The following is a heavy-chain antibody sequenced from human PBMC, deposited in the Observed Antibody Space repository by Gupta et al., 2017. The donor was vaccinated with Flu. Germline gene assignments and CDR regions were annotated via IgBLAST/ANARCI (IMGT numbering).Heavy chain of an antibody. CDR1: GFTFSGYG. V-gene: IGHV3-33*01. D-gene: IGHD3-22*01. Sequence: SGFTFSGYGMHWVRQAPGKGLEWVAVIWYDGSNKYYADSVKGRFTISRDNSKNTLYLQMNSLRAEDTAVYYCATENYDEDYWGQGTLVTVSS. CDR2: IWYDGSNK. J-gene: IGHJ4*02. CDR3: ATENYDEDY.